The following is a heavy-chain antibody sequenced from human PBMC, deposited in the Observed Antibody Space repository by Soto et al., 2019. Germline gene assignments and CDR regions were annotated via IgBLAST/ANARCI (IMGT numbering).Heavy chain of an antibody. CDR2: INPSGGST. J-gene: IGHJ6*02. D-gene: IGHD6-13*01. CDR1: GYTFTSYY. CDR3: ARDGPSWAAAAGTYYGMDV. V-gene: IGHV1-46*01. Sequence: ASVKVSCKASGYTFTSYYMHWVRQAPGQGLEWMGIINPSGGSTSYAQKFQGSVTMTRDTSTSTVYMELSSLRSDDTAVYYCARDGPSWAAAAGTYYGMDVWGQGTTVTVSS.